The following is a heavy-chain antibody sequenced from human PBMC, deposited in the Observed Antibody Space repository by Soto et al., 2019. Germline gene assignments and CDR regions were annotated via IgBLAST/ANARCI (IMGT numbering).Heavy chain of an antibody. J-gene: IGHJ4*02. D-gene: IGHD1-26*01. CDR3: ARIVGATYFDY. V-gene: IGHV4-31*03. Sequence: QVQLQESGPGLVKPSQTLSLTCTVSGGSISSGGYYWYWIRQHPGKGLEWIGYIYYSGSTYYNPYLKSRVTLSVDTSKTQFSLKLSSVTAADTAVYYCARIVGATYFDYWGQGTLVTVSS. CDR1: GGSISSGGYY. CDR2: IYYSGST.